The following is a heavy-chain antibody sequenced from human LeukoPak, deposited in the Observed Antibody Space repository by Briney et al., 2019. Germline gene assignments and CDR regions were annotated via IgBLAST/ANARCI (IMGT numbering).Heavy chain of an antibody. CDR2: INHSGST. CDR3: ARGGTGYCSSTSCFGPIGKFDP. V-gene: IGHV4-39*07. Sequence: PSETLSLTCTVSGGSTSSSSYYWSWIRQPPGKGLEWIGEINHSGSTNYNRSLKSRVTISVDTSKNQFSLKLSSVTAADTAVYYCARGGTGYCSSTSCFGPIGKFDPWGQGTLVTVSS. J-gene: IGHJ5*02. D-gene: IGHD2-2*01. CDR1: GGSTSSSSYY.